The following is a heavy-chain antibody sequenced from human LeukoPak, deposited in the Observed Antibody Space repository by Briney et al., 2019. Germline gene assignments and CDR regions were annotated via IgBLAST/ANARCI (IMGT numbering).Heavy chain of an antibody. CDR2: LNEDGGIT. CDR1: GFSFSSFW. CDR3: TRDIGGRSAY. D-gene: IGHD3-16*01. Sequence: PGGSLRLSCEASGFSFSSFWMHWLRQAPGEGLVWVSRLNEDGGITNYADFAKGRFTISRDNARNTLYLQMNSLSADDTAVYYCTRDIGGRSAYWGQGTLVTVSS. J-gene: IGHJ4*02. V-gene: IGHV3-74*01.